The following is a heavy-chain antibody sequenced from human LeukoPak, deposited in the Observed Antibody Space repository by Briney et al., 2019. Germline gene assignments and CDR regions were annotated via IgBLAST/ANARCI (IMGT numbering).Heavy chain of an antibody. Sequence: SVKVSCKASGGTFSSYAISWVRQAPGQGREWMGGIIPIFGTANYAQKFQGRVTITTDESTSTAYMELSSLRSEDTAVYYCARDPYYDSSGYYYGGNWFDPWGQGTLVTVSS. V-gene: IGHV1-69*05. CDR2: IIPIFGTA. D-gene: IGHD3-22*01. CDR1: GGTFSSYA. CDR3: ARDPYYDSSGYYYGGNWFDP. J-gene: IGHJ5*02.